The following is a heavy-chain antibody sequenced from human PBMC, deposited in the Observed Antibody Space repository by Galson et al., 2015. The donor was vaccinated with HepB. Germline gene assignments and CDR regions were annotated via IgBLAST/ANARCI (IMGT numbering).Heavy chain of an antibody. CDR3: ARDFMIVPSTLDY. J-gene: IGHJ4*02. D-gene: IGHD3-22*01. CDR2: ISYDGSNK. CDR1: GFTFSSYA. Sequence: SLRLSCAASGFTFSSYAMHWVRQAPGKGLEWVAVISYDGSNKYYADSVKGRFTISRDNSKNTLYLQMNSLRAEDTAVYYCARDFMIVPSTLDYWGQGTLVTVSS. V-gene: IGHV3-30-3*01.